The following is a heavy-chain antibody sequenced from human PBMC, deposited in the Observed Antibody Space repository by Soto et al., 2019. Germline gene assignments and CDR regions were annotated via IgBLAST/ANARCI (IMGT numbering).Heavy chain of an antibody. V-gene: IGHV1-69*13. D-gene: IGHD1-1*01. CDR2: IIPIFGTA. CDR3: ARDRSYNMDV. CDR1: GVGGTFSSYA. Sequence: SVKVSCKASGVGGTFSSYAISRVRQAPGQGLEWMGGIIPIFGTANYAQKFQGRVTITADESTSTAYMELSSLRAEDSAVYYCARDRSYNMDVWGQGTTVTVSS. J-gene: IGHJ6*02.